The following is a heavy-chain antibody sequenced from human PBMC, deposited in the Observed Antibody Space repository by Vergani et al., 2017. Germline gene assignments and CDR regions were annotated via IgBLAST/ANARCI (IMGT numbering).Heavy chain of an antibody. J-gene: IGHJ4*02. CDR1: GYSFASYW. CDR3: ARQSSIGYYYGSGSYISY. V-gene: IGHV5-10-1*03. Sequence: EVQLVQSGAEVKKPGESLRISCTGSGYSFASYWISWVRQMPGKGLEWMGRIDPSDSYTNYSPSFQGHVTISADKSISTAYLQWSSLKASDTAMYYCARQSSIGYYYGSGSYISYWGQGTLVTVSS. CDR2: IDPSDSYT. D-gene: IGHD3-10*01.